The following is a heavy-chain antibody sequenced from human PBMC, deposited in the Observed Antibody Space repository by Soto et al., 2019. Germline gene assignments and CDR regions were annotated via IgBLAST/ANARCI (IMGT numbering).Heavy chain of an antibody. D-gene: IGHD3-10*01. V-gene: IGHV1-69*13. CDR1: GGTFSSYA. CDR3: ARPPYGSLMPYYYYYGMVF. Sequence: ASVKVSCKASGGTFSSYAISWVRQAPGQGLEWMGGIIPIFGTANYAQKFQGRVTITADESTSTAYMELSSLRSEDTAVYYCARPPYGSLMPYYYYYGMVFWGQGTTVTV. J-gene: IGHJ6*02. CDR2: IIPIFGTA.